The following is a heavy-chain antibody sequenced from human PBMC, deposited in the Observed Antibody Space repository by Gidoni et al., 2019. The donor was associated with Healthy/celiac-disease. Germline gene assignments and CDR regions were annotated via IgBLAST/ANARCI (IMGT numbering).Heavy chain of an antibody. CDR1: GFSLRTSGVG. J-gene: IGHJ3*02. CDR2: IYWDDDK. CDR3: AHATIVGVVIHDAFDI. Sequence: QITLKASGPTLVKPTQTLTLTCTFSGFSLRTSGVGVGWIRQPPGKALEWLALIYWDDDKRYSPSLKSRLTITKDTAKNQVVLTMTNMDPVDTATDYCAHATIVGVVIHDAFDIWGQGTMVTVSS. D-gene: IGHD3-3*01. V-gene: IGHV2-5*02.